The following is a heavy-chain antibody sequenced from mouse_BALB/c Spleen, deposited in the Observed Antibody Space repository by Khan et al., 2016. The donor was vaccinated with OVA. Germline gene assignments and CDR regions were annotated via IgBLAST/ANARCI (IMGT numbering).Heavy chain of an antibody. CDR3: PSSILLDIDF. J-gene: IGHJ2*01. CDR2: IDPENGHT. V-gene: IGHV14-1*02. Sequence: EVQLQESGSEIVRPGALVKLSCRASGFNIKDYYIHWVKQRPGQGLEGIGWIDPENGHTIYDLKFQGKASITVDTSSNTAYLLLSSLTSDDTAVYSGPSSILLDIDFWDPGTTLTVSS. CDR1: GFNIKDYY. D-gene: IGHD2-3*01.